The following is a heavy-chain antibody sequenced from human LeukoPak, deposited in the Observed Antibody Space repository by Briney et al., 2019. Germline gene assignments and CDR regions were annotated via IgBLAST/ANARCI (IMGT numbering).Heavy chain of an antibody. J-gene: IGHJ3*01. CDR1: GFTFNNHD. CDR2: ISYDGRNK. Sequence: GGSLRLSCAASGFTFNNHDMHWVRQAPGKGPEWVAGISYDGRNKYYADSVKGRFTISRDNSKNTLNLQMNSLRTEDTAVYYCAKPRDIDSWAFDVWGQGTMVTVS. CDR3: AKPRDIDSWAFDV. D-gene: IGHD2-15*01. V-gene: IGHV3-30*18.